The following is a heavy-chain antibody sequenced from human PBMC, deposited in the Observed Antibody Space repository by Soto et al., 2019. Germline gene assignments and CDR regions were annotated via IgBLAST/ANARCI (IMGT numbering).Heavy chain of an antibody. V-gene: IGHV1-69*13. CDR3: AKDLFNSPRRYQLLLVNWFDP. J-gene: IGHJ5*02. D-gene: IGHD2-2*01. CDR1: GGTFSSYA. CDR2: IIPIFGTA. Sequence: GASVKVSCKASGGTFSSYAISWVRQAPGQGLEWMGGIIPIFGTANYAQKFQGRVTITADESTSTAYTELSSLRSEDTAVYYCAKDLFNSPRRYQLLLVNWFDPWGQGTLVTVSS.